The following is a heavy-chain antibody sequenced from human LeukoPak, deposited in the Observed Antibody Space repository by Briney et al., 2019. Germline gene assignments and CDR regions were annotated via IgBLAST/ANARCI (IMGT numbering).Heavy chain of an antibody. CDR2: ISSSSSYI. CDR1: GFTFNSYE. CDR3: ARVTEAPYYFDY. Sequence: GGSLRLSCAASGFTFNSYEMNWVRQAPGKGLEWVSSISSSSSYIYYADSVKGRFTISRDNAKNSLYLQMNSLRAEDTAVYYCARVTEAPYYFDYWGQGTLVTVSS. J-gene: IGHJ4*02. V-gene: IGHV3-21*01.